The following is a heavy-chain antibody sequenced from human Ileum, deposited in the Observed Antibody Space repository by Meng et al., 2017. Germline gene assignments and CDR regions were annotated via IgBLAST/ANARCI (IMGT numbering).Heavy chain of an antibody. D-gene: IGHD3-3*01. Sequence: QVQLQESGPGLVKPSETLALTCSVSGASISSHYWTWIRQPPGKGLEYIGYIYYRGGASYNPSLKSRVTISVDTSKNQFSLKLSSVTAADTAVYYCARENTIFGVVWGSWFDPWGQGTLVTVSS. V-gene: IGHV4-59*11. CDR3: ARENTIFGVVWGSWFDP. J-gene: IGHJ5*02. CDR1: GASISSHY. CDR2: IYYRGGA.